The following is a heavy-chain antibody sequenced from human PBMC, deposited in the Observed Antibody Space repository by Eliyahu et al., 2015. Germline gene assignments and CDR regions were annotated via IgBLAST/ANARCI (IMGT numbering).Heavy chain of an antibody. V-gene: IGHV3-30*18. CDR2: VQYSGTYE. J-gene: IGHJ6*02. CDR3: AKDHPSHGYCGSAGCYSYAMDV. D-gene: IGHD2-2*03. CDR1: GFRFRXHX. Sequence: QVQLVESGGGVVQPGTSLXLSCTSSGFRFRXHXLPXXRQVPGKGLGWVAIVQYSGTYEYYADSVKGRFTISRDNSKSMVYLQMNSLTVDDTAVYYCAKDHPSHGYCGSAGCYSYAMDVWGQGTSVSVSS.